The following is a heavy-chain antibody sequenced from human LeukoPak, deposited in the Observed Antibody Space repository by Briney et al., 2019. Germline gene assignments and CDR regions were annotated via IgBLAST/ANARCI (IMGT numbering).Heavy chain of an antibody. CDR3: ARGGVAGYNLDY. Sequence: ASVKVSCKASGYTFTSYDINWVRQATGQGLEWMGWMNPNSGNTGYAQKFQGRVTMTRITSINTAYMELSSLRSEDTAVYYCARGGVAGYNLDYWGQGTLVTLSS. CDR2: MNPNSGNT. J-gene: IGHJ4*02. V-gene: IGHV1-8*01. D-gene: IGHD5-24*01. CDR1: GYTFTSYD.